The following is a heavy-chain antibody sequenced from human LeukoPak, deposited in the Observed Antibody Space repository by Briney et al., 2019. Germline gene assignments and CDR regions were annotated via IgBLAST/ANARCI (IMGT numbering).Heavy chain of an antibody. V-gene: IGHV3-66*01. Sequence: GGSLRLSCAASGFTVSSSYMSWVRQAPGKGLEWVSVIFGGGNTYYADSVKGRFTISRDNSKNTLYLQMNSLRAEDTAVYYCARDHCSSTSCYLLQHWGQGTLVTVSS. D-gene: IGHD2-2*01. CDR2: IFGGGNT. CDR3: ARDHCSSTSCYLLQH. J-gene: IGHJ1*01. CDR1: GFTVSSSY.